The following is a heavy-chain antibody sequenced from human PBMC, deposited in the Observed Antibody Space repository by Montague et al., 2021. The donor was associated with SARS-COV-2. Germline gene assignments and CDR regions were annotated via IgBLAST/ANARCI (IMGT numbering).Heavy chain of an antibody. Sequence: IYYSGSTYYKPSLKSRVTISVDTSKNQFSLKLSSVTSADMAVYYCARVGRQQLVRLSGMDVWGE. J-gene: IGHJ6*02. D-gene: IGHD6-13*01. CDR2: IYYSGST. CDR3: ARVGRQQLVRLSGMDV. V-gene: IGHV4-39*07.